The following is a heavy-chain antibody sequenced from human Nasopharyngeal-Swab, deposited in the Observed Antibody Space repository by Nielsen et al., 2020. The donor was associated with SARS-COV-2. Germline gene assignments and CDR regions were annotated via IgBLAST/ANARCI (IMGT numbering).Heavy chain of an antibody. CDR3: ARVGGGSYYGPIDS. V-gene: IGHV3-30*04. Sequence: GESLKISCAASGLGFSSYAMHWVRQAPGKGLEWVTVISYDGSNKYSADSVKGRFTISRDNSRNTLYLQMNSLRAEDTAVYYCARVGGGSYYGPIDSWGQGTLVTVSS. CDR1: GLGFSSYA. D-gene: IGHD1-26*01. CDR2: ISYDGSNK. J-gene: IGHJ4*02.